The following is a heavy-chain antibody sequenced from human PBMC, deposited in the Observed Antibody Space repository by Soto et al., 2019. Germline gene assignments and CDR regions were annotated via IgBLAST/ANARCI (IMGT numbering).Heavy chain of an antibody. V-gene: IGHV4-39*01. D-gene: IGHD2-8*01. CDR2: IYYTGST. Sequence: QLQLQESGPGLVKPSETLSLTCTVSGGSISINNYYWGWIRQPPGKGPEWIGGIYYTGSTYYISSLKSRLTISLDTSTNQYSMRLSSVTAADTAVYYCARHGVNGNHDCWGQGTLITVSS. CDR1: GGSISINNYY. J-gene: IGHJ4*02. CDR3: ARHGVNGNHDC.